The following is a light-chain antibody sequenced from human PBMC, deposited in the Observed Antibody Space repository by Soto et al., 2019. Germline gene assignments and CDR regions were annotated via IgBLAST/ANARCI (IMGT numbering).Light chain of an antibody. J-gene: IGKJ1*01. Sequence: EIVMTQSPATLSVYTGERVSLSCRASQSIYDKLAWYQQKPGQTPRLLIYDASTRATGISGSFSGSGSGTEFTLTTSSLQSEDFAVYYCQQYNNWPRTFGQGTKVDIK. CDR1: QSIYDK. V-gene: IGKV3-15*01. CDR3: QQYNNWPRT. CDR2: DAS.